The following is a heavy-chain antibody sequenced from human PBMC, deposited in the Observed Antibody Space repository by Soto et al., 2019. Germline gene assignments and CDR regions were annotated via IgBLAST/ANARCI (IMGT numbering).Heavy chain of an antibody. CDR2: ISSSSSYI. J-gene: IGHJ6*02. V-gene: IGHV3-21*01. CDR1: GFTFSSYS. D-gene: IGHD3-22*01. Sequence: RLSCAASGFTFSSYSMNWVRQAPGKGLEWVSSISSSSSYIYYADSVKGRFTISRDNAKNSLYLQMNSLRAEDTAVYYCARGITMIVVVTPMDVWGQGTTVTVSS. CDR3: ARGITMIVVVTPMDV.